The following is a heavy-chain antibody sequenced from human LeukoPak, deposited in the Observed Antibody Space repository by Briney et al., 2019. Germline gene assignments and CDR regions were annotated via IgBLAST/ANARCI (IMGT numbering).Heavy chain of an antibody. CDR3: ARVGRSGYSLDY. D-gene: IGHD3-3*01. Sequence: GGSLRLSCAASGFTFSSYWMSWVRQAPGKGLEWVANIKEDGSEKYYVDSVMGRFTISRDNANNLVFLQMNSLRAEDTAVYYCARVGRSGYSLDYWGQGTLVTVSS. CDR2: IKEDGSEK. CDR1: GFTFSSYW. J-gene: IGHJ4*02. V-gene: IGHV3-7*04.